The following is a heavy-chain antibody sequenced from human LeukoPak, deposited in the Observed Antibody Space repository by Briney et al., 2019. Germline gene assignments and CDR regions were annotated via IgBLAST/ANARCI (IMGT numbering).Heavy chain of an antibody. CDR2: ITTSSVYK. CDR3: VGYSSGWLVDN. CDR1: GFTFSIYS. J-gene: IGHJ4*02. D-gene: IGHD6-19*01. Sequence: PGGSLRLSCTASGFTFSIYSMSWVRQAPGKGLEWVSSITTSSVYKFYADSLKGRFTISRDNAKNSLHLQMNSLSAEDTAVYYCVGYSSGWLVDNWGQGTLVSVSS. V-gene: IGHV3-21*01.